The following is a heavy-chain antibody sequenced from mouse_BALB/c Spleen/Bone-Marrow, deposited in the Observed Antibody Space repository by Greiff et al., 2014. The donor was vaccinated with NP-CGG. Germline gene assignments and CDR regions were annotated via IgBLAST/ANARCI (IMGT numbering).Heavy chain of an antibody. CDR3: ARDVGRLFFDV. CDR2: IRNKANGYTT. V-gene: IGHV7-3*02. J-gene: IGHJ1*01. CDR1: GFTFTDYY. D-gene: IGHD3-3*01. Sequence: EVKVEESGGGLVQPGGSLRLSCATSGFTFTDYYMNWVRQPPGMALEWLGFIRNKANGYTTDYSTSVKGRFTISRDNSQNILYLQMNTLRTEDSATYYCARDVGRLFFDVWGAGTTVTVSS.